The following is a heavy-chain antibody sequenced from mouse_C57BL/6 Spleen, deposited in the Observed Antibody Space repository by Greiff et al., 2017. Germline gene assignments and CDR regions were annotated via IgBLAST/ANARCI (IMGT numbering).Heavy chain of an antibody. D-gene: IGHD2-4*01. CDR2: IYPGDGDT. V-gene: IGHV1-80*01. Sequence: QVQLKESGAELVKPGASVKISCKASGYAFSSYWMNWVKQRPGKGLERIGQIYPGDGDTNYNGKFKGQATLTADKSSSTAYMQLSSLTSEDSAVYFGARGGYDYDGNAMDYWGQGTSVTVSS. CDR1: GYAFSSYW. J-gene: IGHJ4*01. CDR3: ARGGYDYDGNAMDY.